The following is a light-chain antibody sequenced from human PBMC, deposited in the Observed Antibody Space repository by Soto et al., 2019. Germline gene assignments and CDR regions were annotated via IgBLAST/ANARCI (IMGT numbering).Light chain of an antibody. CDR3: QQSYSTPRT. CDR1: QSISNY. J-gene: IGKJ1*01. V-gene: IGKV1-39*01. Sequence: DIQMTQSPSSLSASVGDRVTITCRASQSISNYLNWYQQKPGKAPKLLMYAASSLQSGVPSRFSGSGSGTDFTLTISSLQPDDFATYYCQQSYSTPRTFGQGTKVEIK. CDR2: AAS.